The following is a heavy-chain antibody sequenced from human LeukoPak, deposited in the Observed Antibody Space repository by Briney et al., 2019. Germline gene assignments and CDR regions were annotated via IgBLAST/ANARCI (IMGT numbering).Heavy chain of an antibody. J-gene: IGHJ4*02. CDR2: ISSSGSTI. Sequence: GGSLRLSCVASEFTFRSYEMHWVRQAPGKGLEWVSYISSSGSTIYYADSVKGRFTVSRDNAKNSLYLQMNSLRAEDTAVYYCARVLITVTTLGYWGQGTLVTVSS. CDR1: EFTFRSYE. D-gene: IGHD4-17*01. CDR3: ARVLITVTTLGY. V-gene: IGHV3-48*03.